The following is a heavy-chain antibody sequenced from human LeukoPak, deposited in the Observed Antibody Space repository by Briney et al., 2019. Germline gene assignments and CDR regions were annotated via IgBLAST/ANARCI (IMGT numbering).Heavy chain of an antibody. D-gene: IGHD1-26*01. J-gene: IGHJ6*02. V-gene: IGHV1-69*13. Sequence: VASVTVSCKASGGTFSSYAISWVRQAPGQGLEWMGGIIPIFGTANYAQKFQGRVTITADESTSTAYMELSSLRSEDTAVYYCARVPLLGSRPHYYYYYGMDVWGQGTTVTVSS. CDR1: GGTFSSYA. CDR2: IIPIFGTA. CDR3: ARVPLLGSRPHYYYYYGMDV.